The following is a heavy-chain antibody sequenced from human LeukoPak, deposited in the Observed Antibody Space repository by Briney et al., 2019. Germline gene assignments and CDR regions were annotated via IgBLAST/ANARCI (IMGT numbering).Heavy chain of an antibody. CDR3: ARDQALYFSYGDY. CDR1: GFTFSNYG. D-gene: IGHD2/OR15-2a*01. V-gene: IGHV3-33*01. J-gene: IGHJ4*02. Sequence: GGSLRLSCAASGFTFSNYGMHWVRQAPGKGLEWLAAIFYDGSNKYYADTVKGRFTISRDNSKNTLYLQVNSLTAKDTAVYYCARDQALYFSYGDYWGQGTLVTVSS. CDR2: IFYDGSNK.